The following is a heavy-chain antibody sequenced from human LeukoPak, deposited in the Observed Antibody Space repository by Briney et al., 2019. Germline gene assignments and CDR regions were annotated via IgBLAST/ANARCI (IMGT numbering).Heavy chain of an antibody. CDR2: IKQDGSEK. V-gene: IGHV3-7*01. D-gene: IGHD5-12*01. CDR1: GFTFSSYW. Sequence: PGGSLRLSCAASGFTFSSYWMSWVRQAPGKGLEWVANIKQDGSEKYYVDSVKGRFTISRDNAKNSLYLQMNSLRAEDTAVYYCARDPGVVAIDGYFDYWGQGTLVTVSS. J-gene: IGHJ4*02. CDR3: ARDPGVVAIDGYFDY.